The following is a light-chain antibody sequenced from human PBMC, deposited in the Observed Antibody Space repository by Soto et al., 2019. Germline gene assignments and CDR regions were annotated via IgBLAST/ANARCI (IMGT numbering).Light chain of an antibody. Sequence: VLTQSPCTLSLSPGERATLSCRASQTVRNNYLAWYQQKPGQAPRLLTYDASTRATGIPDRFSGGGSGTDFTLAISRLEPEDSAVYYCQQFSSYPLTFGGGTKVDIK. CDR2: DAS. CDR3: QQFSSYPLT. V-gene: IGKV3-20*01. J-gene: IGKJ4*01. CDR1: QTVRNNY.